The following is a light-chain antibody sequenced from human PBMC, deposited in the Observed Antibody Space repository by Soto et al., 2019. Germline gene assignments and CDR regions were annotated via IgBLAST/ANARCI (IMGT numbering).Light chain of an antibody. CDR1: TSNIGSNT. J-gene: IGLJ3*02. Sequence: QSALTQPPSASGTPGQRVTISCSGSTSNIGSNTVNWYHQLPGTAPKLLIYSNNQRPSGVPDRFSVSKSGTSASLAISRLQSEDEADYYCASWDDSLNGWVFGGGTQLTVL. V-gene: IGLV1-44*01. CDR3: ASWDDSLNGWV. CDR2: SNN.